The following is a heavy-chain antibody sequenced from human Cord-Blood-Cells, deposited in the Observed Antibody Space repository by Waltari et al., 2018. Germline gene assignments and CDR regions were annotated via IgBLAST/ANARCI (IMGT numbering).Heavy chain of an antibody. J-gene: IGHJ6*03. V-gene: IGHV4-39*01. CDR3: ARGRLGSDYYYYYMDV. CDR1: GGSISSSSYY. CDR2: IYYSGST. Sequence: QLQLQESGPGLVKPSETLSLTCTVSGGSISSSSYYWGWVRQPPGKGLEWIWSIYYSGSTYYNPSLKSRVTISVDTSKNQFSLKLSSVTAADTAVYYCARGRLGSDYYYYYMDVWGKGTTVTVSS. D-gene: IGHD1-26*01.